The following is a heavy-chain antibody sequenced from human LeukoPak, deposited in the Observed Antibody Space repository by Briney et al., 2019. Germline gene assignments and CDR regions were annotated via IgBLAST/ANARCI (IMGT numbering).Heavy chain of an antibody. CDR1: GVTLSPYG. CDR3: AKEGTPQLSTWYDL. Sequence: PGGSLRLSCAASGVTLSPYGMHWVRQAPGKGLEWVAVISYEGGTQHYADSVKGRFIISRDNPRNTLYLQMNILRTEDTAVYYCAKEGTPQLSTWYDLWGQGTQVIVSS. CDR2: ISYEGGTQ. V-gene: IGHV3-30*18. J-gene: IGHJ5*02. D-gene: IGHD1-1*01.